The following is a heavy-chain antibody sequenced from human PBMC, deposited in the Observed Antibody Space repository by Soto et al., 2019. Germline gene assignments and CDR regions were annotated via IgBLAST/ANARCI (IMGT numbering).Heavy chain of an antibody. J-gene: IGHJ5*02. CDR2: INAGNGNT. D-gene: IGHD3-22*01. CDR3: ARDHYYDSSGYEIYNWFDP. Sequence: ASVKVSCKASGYTFTSYAMHWVRQAPGQRLEWMGWINAGNGNTKYSQKFQGRVTITRDTSASTAYMELSSLRSEDTAVYYCARDHYYDSSGYEIYNWFDPWGQGTLVTVSS. CDR1: GYTFTSYA. V-gene: IGHV1-3*01.